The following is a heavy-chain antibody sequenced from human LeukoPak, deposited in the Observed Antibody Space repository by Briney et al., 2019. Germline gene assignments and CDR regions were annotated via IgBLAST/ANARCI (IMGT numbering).Heavy chain of an antibody. Sequence: GGSLRLSCAASGFTLSTYWMTWVRQAPGKGLEWVANIKGDGSDKYYVDSVKGRFTISRDNAKNSLYLQMNSLRAEDTAMYYCARTVVTHTAPSPHDHWGQGTLVTVSS. D-gene: IGHD3-22*01. CDR1: GFTLSTYW. CDR3: ARTVVTHTAPSPHDH. V-gene: IGHV3-7*01. J-gene: IGHJ5*02. CDR2: IKGDGSDK.